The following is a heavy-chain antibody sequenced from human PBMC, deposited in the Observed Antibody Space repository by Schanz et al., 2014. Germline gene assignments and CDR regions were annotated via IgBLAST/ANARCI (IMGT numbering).Heavy chain of an antibody. Sequence: QVHLLESGGGLVEPGGSLRLSCAASGFSFSDYYMSWIRQAPGKGLEWISFINTVSNYINYADSVKGRFTISRDNTKNSLFLQLNSLRADDTAVYYCARNRGSGGQNWYFDLWGRGTLXTVSS. V-gene: IGHV3-11*03. CDR3: ARNRGSGGQNWYFDL. J-gene: IGHJ2*01. CDR1: GFSFSDYY. CDR2: INTVSNYI. D-gene: IGHD1-26*01.